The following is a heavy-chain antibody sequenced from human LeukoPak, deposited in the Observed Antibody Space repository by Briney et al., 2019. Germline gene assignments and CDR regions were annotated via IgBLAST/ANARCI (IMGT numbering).Heavy chain of an antibody. Sequence: PGRSLRLSCAASGFTFSSYGMHWVRQAPGKGLEWVAVIWYDGSNKYYAYSVKGRFTISRDNSKNTLYLQMNSLRAEDTAVYYCARGVYSGSYYRYYYYGMDVWGQGTTVTVSS. J-gene: IGHJ6*02. CDR2: IWYDGSNK. CDR3: ARGVYSGSYYRYYYYGMDV. D-gene: IGHD1-26*01. CDR1: GFTFSSYG. V-gene: IGHV3-33*01.